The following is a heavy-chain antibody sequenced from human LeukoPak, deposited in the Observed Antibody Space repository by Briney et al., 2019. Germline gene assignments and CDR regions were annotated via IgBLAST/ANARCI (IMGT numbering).Heavy chain of an antibody. CDR1: GGSISSSSYS. D-gene: IGHD5-18*01. Sequence: SETLPLTCTVSGGSISSSSYSWGWIRQPPGKGLEWIGSIYYSGSTYYNPSLKSRVTISVDTSKNQFSLKLSSVTAADTAVYYCARHVDTAMVKVGFDYWGQGTLVTVSS. CDR3: ARHVDTAMVKVGFDY. J-gene: IGHJ4*02. V-gene: IGHV4-39*01. CDR2: IYYSGST.